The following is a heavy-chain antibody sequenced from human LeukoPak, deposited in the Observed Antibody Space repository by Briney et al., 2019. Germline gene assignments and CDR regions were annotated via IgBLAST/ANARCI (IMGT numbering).Heavy chain of an antibody. CDR1: GGPISSYY. D-gene: IGHD2-2*01. CDR2: IYYSGST. V-gene: IGHV4-59*08. J-gene: IGHJ4*02. Sequence: SETLSLTCTVSGGPISSYYWIGIRQPPGKALEWIGYIYYSGSTNYNPSLKSRVTISVDTSKNQFSLKLSSVTAADTAVYYCARRGRYGRHQLLHFDYWGQGTLVSVSS. CDR3: ARRGRYGRHQLLHFDY.